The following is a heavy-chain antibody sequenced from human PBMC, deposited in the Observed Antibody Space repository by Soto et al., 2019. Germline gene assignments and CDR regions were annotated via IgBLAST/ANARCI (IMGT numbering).Heavy chain of an antibody. Sequence: SETLSLTCTVSGGSISSSSYYWGWIRQPPGKGLEWIGSIYYSGSTYYNPSLKSRVTISVDTSKNQFSLELSSVTAADTAVYYCARRGAAAGYYYYYYGMDVWGQGTTVTVSS. J-gene: IGHJ6*02. V-gene: IGHV4-39*01. CDR1: GGSISSSSYY. CDR2: IYYSGST. CDR3: ARRGAAAGYYYYYYGMDV. D-gene: IGHD6-13*01.